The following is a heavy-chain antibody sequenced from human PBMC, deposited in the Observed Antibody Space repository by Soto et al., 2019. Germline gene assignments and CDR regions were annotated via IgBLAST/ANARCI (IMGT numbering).Heavy chain of an antibody. CDR2: INPNSGGT. CDR1: GYSFTDYH. Sequence: ASVKVSCKASGYSFTDYHMHWVRQAPGQGLEWMGWINPNSGGTNYAQKFQGWVTMTRDTSISTAYMELSRLRSDDTAVYYCARGDDIVVVPAASPKFDPWGQGTLVTVSS. V-gene: IGHV1-2*04. CDR3: ARGDDIVVVPAASPKFDP. J-gene: IGHJ5*02. D-gene: IGHD2-2*01.